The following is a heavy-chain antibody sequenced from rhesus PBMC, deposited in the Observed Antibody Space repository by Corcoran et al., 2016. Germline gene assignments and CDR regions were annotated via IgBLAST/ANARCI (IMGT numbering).Heavy chain of an antibody. CDR2: IYWDDDK. V-gene: IGHV2-174*01. D-gene: IGHD4-29*01. CDR3: ARVGPSGGVATTVAADY. J-gene: IGHJ4*01. CDR1: WFSLTTSVVV. Sequence: QVTLKESGPALVKPTQTLTLTFPFSWFSLTTSVVVAGWIRQPPGNALEWLALIYWDDDKRYSTSLKSRLTISKDTSKNQVVLTMTNMDPVDTATYYCARVGPSGGVATTVAADYWGQGVLVTVSS.